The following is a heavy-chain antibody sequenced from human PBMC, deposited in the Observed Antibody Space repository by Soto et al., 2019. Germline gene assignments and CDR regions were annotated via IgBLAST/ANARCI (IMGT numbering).Heavy chain of an antibody. V-gene: IGHV3-23*01. CDR3: AKGSSGARPYYFDN. Sequence: GGSLILSCAASGFTFSDYAMSWVRQTPGKGLEWVSAITGSGGSTYHADSVQGRLTISRDNSKNTLYLQMNSLRAEDSAVYYCAKGSSGARPYYFDNWGQGTVVTVSS. CDR2: ITGSGGST. CDR1: GFTFSDYA. D-gene: IGHD2-2*02. J-gene: IGHJ4*02.